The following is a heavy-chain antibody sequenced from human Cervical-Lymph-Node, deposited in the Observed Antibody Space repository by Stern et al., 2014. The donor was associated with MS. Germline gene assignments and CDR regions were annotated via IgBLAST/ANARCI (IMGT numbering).Heavy chain of an antibody. CDR3: ARDRLYDTVWYQWYFDL. CDR2: VYASGST. CDR1: GGSISGGDFY. Sequence: QLQLQESGPGLVKPSQTLSLTCTVSGGSISGGDFYWSWIRQSAGKGLEWIGRVYASGSTVYNPSLRSRVAMSVDTSKNQFSLRLTFVTAADTAVYYCARDRLYDTVWYQWYFDLWGRGTLVTVSS. V-gene: IGHV4-61*02. D-gene: IGHD3-16*01. J-gene: IGHJ2*01.